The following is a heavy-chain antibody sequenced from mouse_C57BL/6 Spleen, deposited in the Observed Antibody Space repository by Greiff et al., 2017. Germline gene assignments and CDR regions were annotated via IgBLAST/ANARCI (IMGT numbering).Heavy chain of an antibody. CDR1: GYTFTSYW. V-gene: IGHV1-53*01. Sequence: QVQLQQPGTELVKPGASVKLSCKASGYTFTSYWMHWVKQRPGQGLKWIGNINPSNGGTNYNEKFKSKATLTVDKSSSTAYMQISSLTSEDSAVYYCARVEAAQATGFAYWGQGTLVTVSA. J-gene: IGHJ3*01. CDR3: ARVEAAQATGFAY. D-gene: IGHD3-2*02. CDR2: INPSNGGT.